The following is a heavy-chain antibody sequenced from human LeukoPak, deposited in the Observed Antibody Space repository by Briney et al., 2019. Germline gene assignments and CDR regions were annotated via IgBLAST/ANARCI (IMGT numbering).Heavy chain of an antibody. CDR1: GFSFSGYW. J-gene: IGHJ4*02. V-gene: IGHV3-7*01. Sequence: GGSLRLSCAASGFSFSGYWMNWVRQAPGKGLEWVANIKQDGSEKYYVGSVKGRFTISRDNAKNSLYLQMNSLRAEDTAVYFCAGGSGWVTDSWGQGTLVTVSA. CDR3: AGGSGWVTDS. D-gene: IGHD6-19*01. CDR2: IKQDGSEK.